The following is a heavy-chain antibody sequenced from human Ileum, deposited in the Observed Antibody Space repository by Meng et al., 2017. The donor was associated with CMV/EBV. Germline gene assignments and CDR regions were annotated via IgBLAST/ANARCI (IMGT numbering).Heavy chain of an antibody. V-gene: IGHV1-2*02. D-gene: IGHD3-22*01. J-gene: IGHJ4*02. CDR1: GYTITGYY. CDR2: MNPSSGGA. Sequence: ASVKVSCKASGYTITGYYMHWVRQAPGQGLEWMGRMNPSSGGANYAQKFQGRVTMTRDTSINTVYMELSRLRSDDTAVYYCARSLMYYYDSSDYTQAGYWGQGTLDTVSS. CDR3: ARSLMYYYDSSDYTQAGY.